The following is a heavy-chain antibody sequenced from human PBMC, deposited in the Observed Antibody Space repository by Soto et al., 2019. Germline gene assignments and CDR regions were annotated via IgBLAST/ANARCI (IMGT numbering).Heavy chain of an antibody. Sequence: SETLSLTCTVSGGSVSSGSYCWSWIRQPPGKGLEWIGYIYYSGSTNYNPSLKSRVTISEDTSKNQFSLKLSSVTAADTAVYYCAREQGSYYDSSGYYTWGQGTLVTVSS. CDR2: IYYSGST. CDR1: GGSVSSGSYC. V-gene: IGHV4-61*01. D-gene: IGHD3-22*01. CDR3: AREQGSYYDSSGYYT. J-gene: IGHJ5*02.